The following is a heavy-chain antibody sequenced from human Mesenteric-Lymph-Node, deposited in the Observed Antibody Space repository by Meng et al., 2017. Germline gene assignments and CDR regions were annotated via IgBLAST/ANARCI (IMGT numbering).Heavy chain of an antibody. CDR1: GYSFTSYY. Sequence: ASVKVSCKASGYSFTSYYMHWVRQAPGQGREWMGIINPSGGGTSYAQKFQGRVTMTRDTSTSTVYMELSSLRSEDTAVYYCARARSDYDFWSGYPITDAFDIWGQGTMVTVSS. CDR3: ARARSDYDFWSGYPITDAFDI. J-gene: IGHJ3*02. CDR2: INPSGGGT. D-gene: IGHD3-3*01. V-gene: IGHV1-46*01.